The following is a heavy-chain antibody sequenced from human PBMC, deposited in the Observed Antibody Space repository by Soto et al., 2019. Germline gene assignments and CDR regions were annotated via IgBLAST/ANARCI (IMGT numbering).Heavy chain of an antibody. V-gene: IGHV1-18*01. CDR2: ISAYNGNT. Sequence: ASVKVSCKASGYTFTSYGISWVRQAPGQGLEWMGWISAYNGNTNYAQKLQGRVTMTTDTTTSKAYMELRSLSSDDTAVYYCARDWGYGDYINRYYYYMDVWGKGTTVTVSS. CDR3: ARDWGYGDYINRYYYYMDV. J-gene: IGHJ6*03. D-gene: IGHD4-17*01. CDR1: GYTFTSYG.